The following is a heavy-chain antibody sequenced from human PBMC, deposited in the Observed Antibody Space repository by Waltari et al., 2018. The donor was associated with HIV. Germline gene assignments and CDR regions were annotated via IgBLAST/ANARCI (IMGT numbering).Heavy chain of an antibody. V-gene: IGHV1-24*01. Sequence: QVLLLQSAPEVKQPGASGMVACKISVYTFTALSLPWVGQSPGGNFEWIGGIDRESDTRVVGQRFQGRVTLADDFDTDTAYLFLVHLTSNDSALYYCATDFDRSTMTAKITGGFHVWGQGTMDIVS. J-gene: IGHJ3*01. CDR1: VYTFTALS. CDR3: ATDFDRSTMTAKITGGFHV. CDR2: IDRESDTR. D-gene: IGHD1-20*01.